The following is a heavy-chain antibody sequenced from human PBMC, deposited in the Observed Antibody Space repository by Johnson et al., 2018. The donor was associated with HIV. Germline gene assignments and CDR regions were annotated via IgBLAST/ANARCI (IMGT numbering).Heavy chain of an antibody. CDR1: GFTFDDYG. CDR3: AKVGGGGFHI. J-gene: IGHJ3*02. V-gene: IGHV3-15*01. Sequence: VQLVESGGGVVQPGRSLRLSCAASGFTFDDYGMSWVRQAPGKGLEWVGRLKSRTDGETADYAAPVKGRFTISRDDSKNTLYLQMNGLRADDTAVYYCAKVGGGGFHIWGQGTMVTVCS. CDR2: LKSRTDGETA. D-gene: IGHD2-15*01.